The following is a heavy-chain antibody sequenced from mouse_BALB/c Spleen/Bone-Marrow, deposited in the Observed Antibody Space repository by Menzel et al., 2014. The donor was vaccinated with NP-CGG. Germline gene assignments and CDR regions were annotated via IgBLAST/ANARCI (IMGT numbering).Heavy chain of an antibody. D-gene: IGHD2-3*01. CDR2: FNPYNDDS. CDR1: GYIFTAYV. Sequence: EVHLVESGPELVKPGASVKMSCKASGYIFTAYVMHWVKQKPGQGPEWIGFFNPYNDDSNYNEKFKGKATLTSDKSSSTAYMELSSLTSEDSAVYYCAREGWLLRFDYWGQGTTLTVSS. V-gene: IGHV1-14*01. J-gene: IGHJ2*01. CDR3: AREGWLLRFDY.